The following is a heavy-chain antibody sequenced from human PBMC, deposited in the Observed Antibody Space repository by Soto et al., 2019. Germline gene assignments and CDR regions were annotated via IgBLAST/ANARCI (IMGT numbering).Heavy chain of an antibody. Sequence: GGSLRLSCAASGFTFSSYGMHWVRQAPGKGLEWVAVIWYDGSNKYYADSVKGRFTISRDNSKNTLYLQMNSLRAEDTAVYYCARGGFQHSGYFDYWGQGTLVTVSS. V-gene: IGHV3-33*01. CDR1: GFTFSSYG. CDR3: ARGGFQHSGYFDY. J-gene: IGHJ4*02. CDR2: IWYDGSNK. D-gene: IGHD6-19*01.